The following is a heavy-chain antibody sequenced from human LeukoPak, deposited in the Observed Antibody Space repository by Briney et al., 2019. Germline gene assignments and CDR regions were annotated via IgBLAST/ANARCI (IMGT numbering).Heavy chain of an antibody. V-gene: IGHV3-23*01. CDR1: GFTFSSYA. CDR2: ISCSGGST. J-gene: IGHJ3*02. CDR3: AKGPLVRGSYQGAFDI. D-gene: IGHD1-26*01. Sequence: PGGSLRLSCAASGFTFSSYAMSWVRQAPGKGLEWVSTISCSGGSTYYADSVKGRFTISRDNSKNTLYLQMNSLRVEDTAVYYCAKGPLVRGSYQGAFDIWGQGTMVTVSS.